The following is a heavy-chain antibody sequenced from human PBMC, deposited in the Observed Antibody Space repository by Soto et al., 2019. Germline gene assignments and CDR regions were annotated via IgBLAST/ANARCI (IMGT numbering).Heavy chain of an antibody. D-gene: IGHD3-9*01. J-gene: IGHJ2*01. V-gene: IGHV3-23*01. Sequence: GWSLRLSCAASGFTFSSYAMSWVRQAPGKGLEWVSVISGSGSSTYYADSVKGRFTISRDNSKKTLYVQMNSLRAEDTAVYYCRKGTDVLRYFDWVLTDAYFDLWGRGTLVTVSS. CDR3: RKGTDVLRYFDWVLTDAYFDL. CDR2: ISGSGSST. CDR1: GFTFSSYA.